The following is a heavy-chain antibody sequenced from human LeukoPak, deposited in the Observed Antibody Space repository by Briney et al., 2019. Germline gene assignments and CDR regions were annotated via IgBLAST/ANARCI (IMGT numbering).Heavy chain of an antibody. J-gene: IGHJ6*03. V-gene: IGHV1-2*02. CDR1: GYTFTGYY. Sequence: ASVKVSCKASGYTFTGYYMHWLRQAPGQGLEWMGWINPNSGGTNYAQKFQGRVTMTRDTSISTAYMELSRLRSDDTAVYYCASSARSRKGDYMDVWGKGTTVTVSS. CDR2: INPNSGGT. D-gene: IGHD2-15*01. CDR3: ASSARSRKGDYMDV.